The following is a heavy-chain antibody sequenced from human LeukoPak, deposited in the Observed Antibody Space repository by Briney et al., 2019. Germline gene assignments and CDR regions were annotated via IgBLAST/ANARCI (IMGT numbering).Heavy chain of an antibody. V-gene: IGHV3-23*01. D-gene: IGHD3-10*01. Sequence: PGGSLRLSCAASGFTFSSYAMSWVRQAPGKGREWVSAMSCRGGSTYYADSVKRRFTISRDNSKNTLYLQMNSLRAEDTAVYYCAKDRGFGDAFDIWGQGTMVTVSS. CDR2: MSCRGGST. CDR1: GFTFSSYA. CDR3: AKDRGFGDAFDI. J-gene: IGHJ3*02.